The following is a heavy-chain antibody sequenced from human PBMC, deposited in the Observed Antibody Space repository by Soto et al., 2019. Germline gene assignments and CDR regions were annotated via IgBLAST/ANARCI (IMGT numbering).Heavy chain of an antibody. CDR1: GFTFSNAW. CDR2: IKSKTDGGTT. Sequence: RGSLRLSCAASGFTFSNAWMSWVRQAPGKGLEWVGRIKSKTDGGTTDYAAPVKGRFTISRDDSKNTLYLQMNSLKTEDTAVYYCTTECSGGSCYCFDYWGQGTLVTVSS. CDR3: TTECSGGSCYCFDY. J-gene: IGHJ4*02. V-gene: IGHV3-15*01. D-gene: IGHD2-15*01.